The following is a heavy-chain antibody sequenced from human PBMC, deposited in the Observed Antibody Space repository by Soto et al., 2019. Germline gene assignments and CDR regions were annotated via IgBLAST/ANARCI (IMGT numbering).Heavy chain of an antibody. CDR3: ARELGNVDKGYFDY. CDR1: GFTFSTYW. D-gene: IGHD5-12*01. Sequence: EVQLVESGGGLVQPGGSLRLSCAASGFTFSTYWMTWVRQSPGKGLGWVANINQDGSVKYYVDSVRGRFTISRDNAKNSVYLQVDSLRADDTAVYYCARELGNVDKGYFDYWGQGTLVTVSS. CDR2: INQDGSVK. V-gene: IGHV3-7*01. J-gene: IGHJ4*02.